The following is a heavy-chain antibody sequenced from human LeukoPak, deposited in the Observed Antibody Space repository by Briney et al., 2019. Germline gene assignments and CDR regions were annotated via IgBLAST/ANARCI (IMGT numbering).Heavy chain of an antibody. CDR2: ISSSGSTI. J-gene: IGHJ3*02. CDR3: ASVYCTNGVCLDAFDI. D-gene: IGHD2-8*01. Sequence: GGSLRLSCAASGFTFSSYEMNWVRQAPGKGLEWVSHISSSGSTIYYADSVKGRFTISRDNAKNSLYLQMNSLRAEDTAVYYCASVYCTNGVCLDAFDIWGQGTMVTVSS. V-gene: IGHV3-48*03. CDR1: GFTFSSYE.